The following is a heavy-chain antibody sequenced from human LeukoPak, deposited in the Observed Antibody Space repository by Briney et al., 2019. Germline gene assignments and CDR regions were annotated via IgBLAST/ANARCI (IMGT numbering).Heavy chain of an antibody. J-gene: IGHJ5*02. CDR1: GGTFSSYA. V-gene: IGHV1-69*05. CDR3: ASSSGYYYPNWFDP. CDR2: IIPIFGTA. D-gene: IGHD3-22*01. Sequence: ASVKVSCKASGGTFSSYALSWVRQAPGQGLEWMGGIIPIFGTANYAQKFQGRVTITTDESTSKAYMELSSLRSEDTAVYYCASSSGYYYPNWFDPWGQGTLVTVSS.